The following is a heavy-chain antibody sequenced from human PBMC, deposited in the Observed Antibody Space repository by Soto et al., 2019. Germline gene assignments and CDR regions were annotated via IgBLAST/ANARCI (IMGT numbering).Heavy chain of an antibody. J-gene: IGHJ1*01. CDR1: GFTFSSCA. V-gene: IGHV3-23*01. D-gene: IGHD6-13*01. Sequence: GGSLRLSCAASGFTFSSCAMGWVRQSPGKGLEWVSDIIDSGGSTYYADSVKGRFTISRDNSKNTLYLQMNSLRAEDTAVYYCAKAKDSSSWYPVYFQHWGQGTLVTVSS. CDR3: AKAKDSSSWYPVYFQH. CDR2: IIDSGGST.